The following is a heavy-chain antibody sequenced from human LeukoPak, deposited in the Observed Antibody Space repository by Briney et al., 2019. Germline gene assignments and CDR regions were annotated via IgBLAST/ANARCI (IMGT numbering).Heavy chain of an antibody. V-gene: IGHV3-73*01. Sequence: GGSLKLSCAASGFTFSGSAMHWVRQASGKGLEWVGRIRSKANSYATAYAASVKGRFTISRDDSKNTAYLQMNSLKTEDTAVYYCTTQRDGYNSHWGQGTLVTVSS. CDR2: IRSKANSYAT. CDR1: GFTFSGSA. J-gene: IGHJ4*02. CDR3: TTQRDGYNSH. D-gene: IGHD5-24*01.